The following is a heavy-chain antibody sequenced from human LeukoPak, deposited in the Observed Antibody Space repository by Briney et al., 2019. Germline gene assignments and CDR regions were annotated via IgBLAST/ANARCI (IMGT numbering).Heavy chain of an antibody. J-gene: IGHJ4*02. CDR2: ISASGGST. CDR1: GFTFSSYA. CDR3: AKVGSGWYYFDY. V-gene: IGHV3-23*01. D-gene: IGHD6-19*01. Sequence: PGGSLRLSCAASGFTFSSYAMSWVRQAPGKGLEWVLAISASGGSTYYADTVKGRFNISRDNSKNTLYLQMNSLRDEDTAVYNCAKVGSGWYYFDYWGQGTLVTVSS.